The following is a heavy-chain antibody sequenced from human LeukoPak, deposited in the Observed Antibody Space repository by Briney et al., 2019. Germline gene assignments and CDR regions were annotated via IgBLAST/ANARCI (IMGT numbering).Heavy chain of an antibody. D-gene: IGHD3-22*01. CDR1: GFLFTGFA. J-gene: IGHJ4*02. CDR2: ISGSGNDI. V-gene: IGHV3-23*01. CDR3: AKDAVDYFDNSGGAFDY. Sequence: PGGPLKLSWEPLGFLFTGFALPWSRRAPGRGRGGAFVISGSGNDIFYADSVAGLFIISRDNSENKVYLQIHSMRAEDTAIYYCAKDAVDYFDNSGGAFDYWGQGTLVTVSS.